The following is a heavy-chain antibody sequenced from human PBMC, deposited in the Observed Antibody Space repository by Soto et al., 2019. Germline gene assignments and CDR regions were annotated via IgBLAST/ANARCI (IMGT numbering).Heavy chain of an antibody. J-gene: IGHJ2*01. D-gene: IGHD6-19*01. CDR2: INWNGGST. CDR3: ATGLRYSSGWSRYFDL. V-gene: IGHV3-20*01. Sequence: EVQLVESGGGVVRPGGSLRLSCAASGFTFDDFGMSWVRQAPGKGLEWVSGINWNGGSTGYADSVKGRFTISRDNAKNSLYLQMNSLRAEDTALYHCATGLRYSSGWSRYFDLWGRGTLVTVSS. CDR1: GFTFDDFG.